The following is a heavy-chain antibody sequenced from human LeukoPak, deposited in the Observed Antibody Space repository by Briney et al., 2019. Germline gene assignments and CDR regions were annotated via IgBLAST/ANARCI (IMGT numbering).Heavy chain of an antibody. CDR1: GYTFTSYG. D-gene: IGHD3-10*01. V-gene: IGHV1-18*01. Sequence: GASVTVSCTASGYTFTSYGISWVRQAPGQGLEWMGWISAYNGNTNYAQKLQGRVTMTTDTSTSTAYMELRSLRSDDTAVYYCARDKRGTWFGELYYAFDIWGQGTMVTVSS. CDR3: ARDKRGTWFGELYYAFDI. J-gene: IGHJ3*02. CDR2: ISAYNGNT.